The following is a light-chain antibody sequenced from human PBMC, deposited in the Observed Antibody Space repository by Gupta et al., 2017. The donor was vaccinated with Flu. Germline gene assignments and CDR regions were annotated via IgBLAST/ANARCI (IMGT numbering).Light chain of an antibody. J-gene: IGLJ3*02. CDR1: SWHYSYA. CDR3: QTWSTGIGV. CDR2: LLIDGRH. Sequence: QAVIAPSPSASAYLGASVILTCTLDSWHYSYAIAWHQQQAKKSLRKLMTLLIDGRHCRGDEIPDRFSGSSSGADRYLTMAGLQSEDDDDYYCQTWSTGIGVFGGGTKLTSL. V-gene: IGLV4-69*01.